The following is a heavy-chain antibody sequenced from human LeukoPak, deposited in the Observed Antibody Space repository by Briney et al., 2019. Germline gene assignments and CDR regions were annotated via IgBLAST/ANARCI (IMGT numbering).Heavy chain of an antibody. CDR2: INDSGSS. Sequence: SETLSLTCAVYGGSFGGYYWSWIRQPPGKGLEWIGEINDSGSSNYIPSLKSRVTISVDTSKNQFSLKLSSVTAADTAVYYCASQVEQQLVPPGYFDYWGQGTLVTVSS. D-gene: IGHD6-13*01. CDR3: ASQVEQQLVPPGYFDY. CDR1: GGSFGGYY. V-gene: IGHV4-34*01. J-gene: IGHJ4*02.